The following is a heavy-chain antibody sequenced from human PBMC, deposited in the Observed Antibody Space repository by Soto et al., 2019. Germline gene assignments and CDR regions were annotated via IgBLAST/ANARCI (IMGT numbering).Heavy chain of an antibody. D-gene: IGHD2-21*02. CDR3: ASSDAVVVTAPFDY. CDR2: TYYSGRT. Sequence: SETLSLTCTFSGGSVSSSSYYWGWMRQPPGKGLEWIGSTYYSGRTYYSPPLKSRVTISVDTSKNQFSLKVRSVTAADTALYYCASSDAVVVTAPFDYWGQGTLVTVSS. CDR1: GGSVSSSSYY. V-gene: IGHV4-39*01. J-gene: IGHJ4*02.